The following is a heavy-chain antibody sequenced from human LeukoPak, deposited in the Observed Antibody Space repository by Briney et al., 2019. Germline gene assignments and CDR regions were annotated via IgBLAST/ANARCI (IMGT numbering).Heavy chain of an antibody. Sequence: ASVKVSCKASGYTFTSYGISWVRQAPGQGLEWMGWINPNSGGTNYAQKFQGRVTMTRDTSISTAYMELSRLRSDDTAVYYCARVIGRVVPSFDYWGQGTLVTVSS. D-gene: IGHD2-2*01. CDR1: GYTFTSYG. CDR3: ARVIGRVVPSFDY. CDR2: INPNSGGT. J-gene: IGHJ4*02. V-gene: IGHV1-2*02.